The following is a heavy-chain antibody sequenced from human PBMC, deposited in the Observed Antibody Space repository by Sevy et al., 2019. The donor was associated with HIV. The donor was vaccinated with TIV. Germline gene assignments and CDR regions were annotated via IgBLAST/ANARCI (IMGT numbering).Heavy chain of an antibody. CDR2: ISYDGSDK. CDR1: GFAFTNYYA. D-gene: IGHD4-17*01. CDR3: ARPRANYVDHYFFYAMDV. V-gene: IGHV3-30-3*01. Sequence: GVSLRLSCAASGFAFTNYYAMHWVRQAPGKGLEWVSLISYDGSDKYYADSVKGRFTISRDNFKNTLYLQMNSLTTEDTAVYYCARPRANYVDHYFFYAMDVWGQRTTVTVSS. J-gene: IGHJ6*02.